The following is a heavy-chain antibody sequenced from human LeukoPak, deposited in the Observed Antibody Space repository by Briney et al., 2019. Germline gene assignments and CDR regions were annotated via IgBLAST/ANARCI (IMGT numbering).Heavy chain of an antibody. CDR2: ISSSGSTI. Sequence: GGSLRLSCAASGFTFSDYYMSWIRQAPGKGLEWVSYISSSGSTIYYADSVKGRFTISRDNAKNSLYLQMNSLRAGDTAVYYCARVGSSGSILYFDYWGQGTLVTVSS. J-gene: IGHJ4*02. V-gene: IGHV3-11*01. D-gene: IGHD6-19*01. CDR3: ARVGSSGSILYFDY. CDR1: GFTFSDYY.